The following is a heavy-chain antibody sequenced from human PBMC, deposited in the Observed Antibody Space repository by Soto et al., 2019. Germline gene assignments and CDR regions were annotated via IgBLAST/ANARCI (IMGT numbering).Heavy chain of an antibody. CDR3: ARDPVAAKPDYFDH. D-gene: IGHD2-15*01. CDR2: ASPDGDVE. V-gene: IGHV3-30-3*01. J-gene: IGHJ4*02. Sequence: QVQLVESGGNVVQPGRSLRLSCAASGFTFNSYVVHWVRQAPGKGLEWVAVASPDGDVEYYADSVKGRFTISRDNSRNTLYLQMNSLRTEDTAVYYCARDPVAAKPDYFDHWGRGTLVTVSS. CDR1: GFTFNSYV.